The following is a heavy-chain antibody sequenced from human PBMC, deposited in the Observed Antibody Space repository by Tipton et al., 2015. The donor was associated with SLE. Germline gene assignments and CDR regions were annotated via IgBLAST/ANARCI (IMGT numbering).Heavy chain of an antibody. V-gene: IGHV4-59*01. CDR3: GRVQGDFWSDDALYYMDV. D-gene: IGHD3-3*01. Sequence: LRLSCTVSGGSISHYFWSWIRQSPGKGLEWFGHIYSNGSTNYNPSLKSRVTMSVDTSKNQFSLKLSSVSAADTAVYYCGRVQGDFWSDDALYYMDVWGQGTTVTVSS. CDR1: GGSISHYF. J-gene: IGHJ6*03. CDR2: IYSNGST.